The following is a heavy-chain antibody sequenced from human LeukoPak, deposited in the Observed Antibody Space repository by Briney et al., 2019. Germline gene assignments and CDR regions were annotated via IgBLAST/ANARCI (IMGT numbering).Heavy chain of an antibody. CDR1: GGSFSGYY. CDR2: INHSGST. CDR3: ARTVSSSHTVYGMDV. Sequence: SETLSLTCAVYGGSFSGYYWSWIRQPPGKGLEWVGEINHSGSTNYNPSLKSRVTTSVDTSKNQFSLKLSSVSAVDTAVYYCARTVSSSHTVYGMDVWGQGTTVTVSS. D-gene: IGHD2-2*02. V-gene: IGHV4-34*01. J-gene: IGHJ6*02.